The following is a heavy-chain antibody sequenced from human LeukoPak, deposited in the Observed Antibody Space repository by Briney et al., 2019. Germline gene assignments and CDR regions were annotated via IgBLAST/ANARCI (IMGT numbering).Heavy chain of an antibody. CDR2: IYYSGST. J-gene: IGHJ4*02. D-gene: IGHD2-2*01. CDR3: ARGRYDVPAAAKI. CDR1: GGSISSGDYY. Sequence: KPSQTLSLTCTVSGGSISSGDYYWSWIRQPPGKGLEWIGYIYYSGSTNYNPSLKSRVTISVDTSKNQFSLKLSSVTAADTAVYYCARGRYDVPAAAKIWGQGTLVTVSS. V-gene: IGHV4-61*08.